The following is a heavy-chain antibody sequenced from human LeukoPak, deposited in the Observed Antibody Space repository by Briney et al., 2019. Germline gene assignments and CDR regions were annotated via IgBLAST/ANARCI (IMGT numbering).Heavy chain of an antibody. J-gene: IGHJ6*02. CDR3: AKGRLLRAPWGMDV. Sequence: GGSLRLSCAASGLTFSSFGMRWVRQAPGKGLEWVAVTSFDGGNKHYADSVKGRFTISRDNSKNTLYLQMNTLRVEDTAVYYCAKGRLLRAPWGMDVWGQGTTVTVSS. D-gene: IGHD1-26*01. V-gene: IGHV3-30*18. CDR2: TSFDGGNK. CDR1: GLTFSSFG.